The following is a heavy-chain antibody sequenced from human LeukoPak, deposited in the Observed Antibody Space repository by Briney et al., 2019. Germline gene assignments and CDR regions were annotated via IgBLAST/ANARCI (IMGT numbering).Heavy chain of an antibody. V-gene: IGHV4-61*02. D-gene: IGHD3-22*01. J-gene: IGHJ6*03. Sequence: PSETLSLTCTVSGGSSSSGSYYWSWIRQPAGKGLEWIGRIYTSGSTNYNPSLKSRVTISVDTSKNQFSLKLSSVTAADTAVYYCAREDYDSSGYFHYYYYMDVWGKGTTVTISS. CDR3: AREDYDSSGYFHYYYYMDV. CDR1: GGSSSSGSYY. CDR2: IYTSGST.